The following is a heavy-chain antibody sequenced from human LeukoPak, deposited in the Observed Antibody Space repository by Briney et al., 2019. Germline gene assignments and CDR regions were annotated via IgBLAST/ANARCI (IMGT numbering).Heavy chain of an antibody. D-gene: IGHD7-27*01. CDR3: ARELLGIWFDP. V-gene: IGHV3-74*01. CDR2: IASDGSST. J-gene: IGHJ5*02. CDR1: GFTFSSYW. Sequence: GGSLRLSCAASGFTFSSYWMNWVRQAPGKGLVWVSRIASDGSSTTYADSVKGRFSISRDNAKNTLYLQMNSLRAEDTAVYYCARELLGIWFDPWGQGTLVTVSS.